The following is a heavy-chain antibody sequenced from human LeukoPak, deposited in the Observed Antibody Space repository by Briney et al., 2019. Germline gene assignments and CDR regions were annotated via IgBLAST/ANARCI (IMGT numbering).Heavy chain of an antibody. J-gene: IGHJ4*02. Sequence: SETLSLTCTVSGGSITTYYWTWIRQPPGKGLEWIGYINYSGSTNYNPSLKSRVTISVDTSKNQFSLKLSSVTAADTAVYYCARGGWYSDYWGQGTLVTVSS. CDR3: ARGGWYSDY. V-gene: IGHV4-59*01. D-gene: IGHD6-19*01. CDR1: GGSITTYY. CDR2: INYSGST.